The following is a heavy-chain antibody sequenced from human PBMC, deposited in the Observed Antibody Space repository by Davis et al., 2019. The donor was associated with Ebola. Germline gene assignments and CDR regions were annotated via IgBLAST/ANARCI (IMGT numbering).Heavy chain of an antibody. J-gene: IGHJ3*02. V-gene: IGHV1-2*04. D-gene: IGHD4-17*01. CDR1: GYTFTGYY. CDR3: ARTVMTTVTTDAFDI. Sequence: AASVKVSCKASGYTFTGYYMHWVRQAPGQGLEWMGWINPNSGGTNYAQKFQGWVTMTRDTSISTAYMELSRLGSDDTAVYYCARTVMTTVTTDAFDIWGQGTMVTVSS. CDR2: INPNSGGT.